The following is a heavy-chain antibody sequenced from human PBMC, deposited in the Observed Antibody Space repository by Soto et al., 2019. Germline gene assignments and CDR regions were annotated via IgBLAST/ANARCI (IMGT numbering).Heavy chain of an antibody. D-gene: IGHD1-7*01. Sequence: TQSRTGNVSGGNIRSGGYYWSWNSQHPGKGLEWIGYIYYSGSTYYNPSLKSRVTISVDTSKNQFSLKLSSVTAADTAVYYCARTLQSAYNWTYHGGYYYYLDVWGKGTPVTVS. CDR3: ARTLQSAYNWTYHGGYYYYLDV. J-gene: IGHJ6*03. V-gene: IGHV4-31*02. CDR1: GGNIRSGGYY. CDR2: IYYSGST.